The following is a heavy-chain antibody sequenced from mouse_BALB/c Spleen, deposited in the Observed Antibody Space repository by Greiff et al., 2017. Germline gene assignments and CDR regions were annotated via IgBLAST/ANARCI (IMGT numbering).Heavy chain of an antibody. CDR1: GFTFSSYG. D-gene: IGHD3-3*01. J-gene: IGHJ3*01. V-gene: IGHV5-6*01. CDR3: ARGDPFAY. Sequence: EVQLQESGGDLVKPGGSLKLSCAASGFTFSSYGMSWVRQTPDKRLEWVATISSGGSYTYYPDSVKGRFTISRDNAKNTLYLQMSSLKSEDTAMYYCARGDPFAYWGQGTLVTVSA. CDR2: ISSGGSYT.